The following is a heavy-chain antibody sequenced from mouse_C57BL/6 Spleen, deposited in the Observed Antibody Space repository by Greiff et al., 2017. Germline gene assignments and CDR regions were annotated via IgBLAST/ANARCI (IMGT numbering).Heavy chain of an antibody. D-gene: IGHD2-1*01. CDR2: INYDGSST. Sequence: EVQLLESEGGLVQPGSSMKLSCTASGFTFSDYYMPWVRQVPEKGLEWVANINYDGSSTYYLDSFKSRFIISRDNAKNILYLQLSSLKSEDTATDYCARGLYYGNLYYAMDYWGQGTSVTVSS. CDR3: ARGLYYGNLYYAMDY. V-gene: IGHV5-16*01. CDR1: GFTFSDYY. J-gene: IGHJ4*01.